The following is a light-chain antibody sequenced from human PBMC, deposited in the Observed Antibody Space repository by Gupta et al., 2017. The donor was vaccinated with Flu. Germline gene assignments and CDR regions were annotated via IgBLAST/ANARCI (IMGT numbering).Light chain of an antibody. CDR2: DAS. CDR3: QQRSDLPMYT. J-gene: IGKJ2*01. CDR1: QSVGSF. Sequence: LVFTQSPATLSLSPGDGAILSCRASQSVGSFLVWYQQKPGQAPRLLLYDASKRAAGIPARFSGSGSGTDFTLTISTLEPEDFAVYYCQQRSDLPMYTFGQGTKLEIK. V-gene: IGKV3-11*01.